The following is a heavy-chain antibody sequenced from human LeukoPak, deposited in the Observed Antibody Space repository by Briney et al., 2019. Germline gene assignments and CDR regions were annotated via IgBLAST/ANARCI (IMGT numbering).Heavy chain of an antibody. D-gene: IGHD6-6*01. CDR3: ARDSSSSGVDY. J-gene: IGHJ4*02. CDR1: GGSISSYY. Sequence: SETLSLTCTVAGGSISSYYWSWIRQPPGKGLEWIGYIYYSGGTNYNPSLKSRVTISVDTSKNQFSLKLSSVTAADTAVYYCARDSSSSGVDYWGQGTLVTVSS. V-gene: IGHV4-59*12. CDR2: IYYSGGT.